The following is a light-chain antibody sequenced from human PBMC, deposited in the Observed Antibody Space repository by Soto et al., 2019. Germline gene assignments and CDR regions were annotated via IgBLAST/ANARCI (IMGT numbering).Light chain of an antibody. Sequence: EIVVTQSPSTLSLSPGERATLSCRASQSVRSFLAWYQQKLGQAPRLLIYDASGRATGIPARFSGSGSGTDFTLNISSLESEDSAVYYCQQRSNWPITFGQGTRLEIK. CDR2: DAS. V-gene: IGKV3-11*01. J-gene: IGKJ5*01. CDR3: QQRSNWPIT. CDR1: QSVRSF.